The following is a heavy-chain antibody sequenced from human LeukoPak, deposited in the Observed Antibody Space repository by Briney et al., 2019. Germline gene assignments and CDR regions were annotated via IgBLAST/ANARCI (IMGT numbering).Heavy chain of an antibody. J-gene: IGHJ4*02. CDR2: FDPEDGET. CDR1: GYTLTELS. D-gene: IGHD1-14*01. V-gene: IGHV1-24*01. Sequence: ASVTVSFTVSGYTLTELSMHWVRQAPGKGLEWMGGFDPEDGETIYAQKFQGRVTMTEDTSTDTAYMELSSLRSEDTAVYYCATDPEGGGDFDYWGQGTLVTVSS. CDR3: ATDPEGGGDFDY.